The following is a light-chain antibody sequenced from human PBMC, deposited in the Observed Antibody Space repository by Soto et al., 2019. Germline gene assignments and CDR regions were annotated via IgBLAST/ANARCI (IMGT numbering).Light chain of an antibody. CDR2: GAS. J-gene: IGKJ4*01. V-gene: IGKV3-20*01. CDR3: QQYGTSRPT. Sequence: EIVLTQSPGTLSLSPGERATLSCRANESVSSSQLVWYQQKLGQAPRLLIYGASSRATGTPDRFSGSGSGTDFTLTISRLEPEEFAVYYCQQYGTSRPTFGGGTKVEIK. CDR1: ESVSSSQ.